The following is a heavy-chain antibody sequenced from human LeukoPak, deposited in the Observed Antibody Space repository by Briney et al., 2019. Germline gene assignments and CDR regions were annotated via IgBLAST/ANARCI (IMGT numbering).Heavy chain of an antibody. CDR1: GFTFSSYA. V-gene: IGHV3-23*01. J-gene: IGHJ5*02. Sequence: AGGSLRLSCAASGFTFSSYAMSWVRQAPGKGLEWVSAISGSGGSTYYADSVKRRSTISRDNSENALYLQMNSRRAEDTGVYYCAKEPGWFDTWGQGTMVTVSS. CDR2: ISGSGGST. CDR3: AKEPGWFDT.